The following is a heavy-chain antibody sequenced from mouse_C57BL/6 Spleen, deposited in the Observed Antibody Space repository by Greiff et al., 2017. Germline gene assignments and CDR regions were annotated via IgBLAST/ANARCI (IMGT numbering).Heavy chain of an antibody. Sequence: VQLKESGPELVKPGASVKMSCKASGYTFTDYNMHWVKQSHGKSLEWIGYINPNNGGTSSNQKFKGKATLTVNKSSSTAYMELRSLTSEDSAVYYCARSTGTFDYWGQGTTLTVSS. CDR3: ARSTGTFDY. J-gene: IGHJ2*01. D-gene: IGHD4-1*02. CDR2: INPNNGGT. V-gene: IGHV1-22*01. CDR1: GYTFTDYN.